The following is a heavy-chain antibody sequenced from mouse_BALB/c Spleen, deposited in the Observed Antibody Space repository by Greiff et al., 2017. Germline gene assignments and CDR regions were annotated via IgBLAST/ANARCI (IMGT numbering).Heavy chain of an antibody. J-gene: IGHJ2*01. V-gene: IGHV1S29*02. Sequence: VQLQQSGPELVKPGASVKISCKASGYTFTDYNMHWVKQSHGKSLEWIGYIYPYNGGTGYNQKFKSKATLTVDNSSSTAYMELRSLTSEDSAVYYCARGDGYWRVHFDDWGQGTTLTVSS. D-gene: IGHD2-3*01. CDR1: GYTFTDYN. CDR2: IYPYNGGT. CDR3: ARGDGYWRVHFDD.